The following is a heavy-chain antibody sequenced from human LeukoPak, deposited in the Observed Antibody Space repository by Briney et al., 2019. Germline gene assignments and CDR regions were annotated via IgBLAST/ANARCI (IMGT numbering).Heavy chain of an antibody. Sequence: GGSLRLSCAASGFTFSSYAMHWVRQAPGKGLEYVSAISSHGGTTYYANSVKGRFTISRDNSKNTLYLQMGSLRAEDMAVYYCARRKGGSNTNLDYWGQGTLVTVSS. V-gene: IGHV3-64*01. J-gene: IGHJ4*02. CDR3: ARRKGGSNTNLDY. D-gene: IGHD4-23*01. CDR1: GFTFSSYA. CDR2: ISSHGGTT.